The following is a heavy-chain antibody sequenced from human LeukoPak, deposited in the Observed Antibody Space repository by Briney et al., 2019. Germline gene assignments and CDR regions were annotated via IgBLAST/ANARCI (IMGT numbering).Heavy chain of an antibody. V-gene: IGHV4-34*01. CDR3: ARGNGYGSNY. Sequence: SENLSLTCAVYGGSFSGYYWSWIRQPPGKGLEWIGEINHSGSTNYNPSLKSRVTISVDTSKNQFSLKLSSVTAADTAVYYCARGNGYGSNYWGQGTLVTVSS. CDR2: INHSGST. J-gene: IGHJ4*02. D-gene: IGHD3-10*01. CDR1: GGSFSGYY.